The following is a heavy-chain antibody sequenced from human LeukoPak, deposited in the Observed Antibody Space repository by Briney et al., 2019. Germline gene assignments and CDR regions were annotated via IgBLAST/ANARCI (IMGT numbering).Heavy chain of an antibody. CDR2: ISSSGSTI. CDR3: ARDLSLYCSGGSCYSLNH. CDR1: GFTFSSYS. J-gene: IGHJ5*02. D-gene: IGHD2-15*01. Sequence: GGSLRLSCTASGFTFSSYSMNWVRQAPGKGLEWVSYISSSGSTIYYADSVKGRFTISRDNAKHSLYLQMNSLRAEDTAVYYCARDLSLYCSGGSCYSLNHWGQGTLVTVSS. V-gene: IGHV3-48*04.